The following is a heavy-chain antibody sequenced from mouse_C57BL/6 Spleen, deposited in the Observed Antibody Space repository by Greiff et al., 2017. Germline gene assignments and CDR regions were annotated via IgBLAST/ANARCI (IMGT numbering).Heavy chain of an antibody. CDR2: ISNDGSN. V-gene: IGHV3-6*01. J-gene: IGHJ1*03. CDR3: ARSITTVVSHWYFDV. Sequence: EVKLMESGPGLVKPSQSLSLTCSVTGYSITSGYYWNWIRQFPGNQLEWMGYISNDGSNNYNPSLKNRISITRYTSKNQFFLKLNSVTTEDTATYYCARSITTVVSHWYFDVWGTGTTVTVSS. CDR1: GYSITSGYY. D-gene: IGHD1-1*01.